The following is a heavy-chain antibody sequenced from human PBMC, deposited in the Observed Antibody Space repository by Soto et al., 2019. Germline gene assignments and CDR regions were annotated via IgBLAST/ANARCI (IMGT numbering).Heavy chain of an antibody. J-gene: IGHJ5*02. CDR3: ARDFKYWFDP. CDR1: GFTFSDYD. Sequence: SGGSLRLSCAASGFTFSDYDMSWIRQAPGKGLEWVSYISSSSSYTNYADSVKGRFTISRDNAKNSLYLQMNSLRAEDTAVYYCARDFKYWFDPWGQGTLVTVSS. V-gene: IGHV3-11*05. CDR2: ISSSSSYT.